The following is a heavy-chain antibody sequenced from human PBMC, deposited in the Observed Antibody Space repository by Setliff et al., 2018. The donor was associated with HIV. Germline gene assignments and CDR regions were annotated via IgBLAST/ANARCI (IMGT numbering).Heavy chain of an antibody. CDR3: VKNIGGYSSSSVFDY. V-gene: IGHV3-43*01. CDR2: ISWDGGNT. Sequence: GGSLRLSCAASGFTFDDYTMHWVRQAPGKGLEWVSIISWDGGNTYYADPVKGRFTISRDNSKNSLYLQMNSLRTEDTALYYCVKNIGGYSSSSVFDYWGQGTLVTVSS. D-gene: IGHD6-6*01. J-gene: IGHJ4*02. CDR1: GFTFDDYT.